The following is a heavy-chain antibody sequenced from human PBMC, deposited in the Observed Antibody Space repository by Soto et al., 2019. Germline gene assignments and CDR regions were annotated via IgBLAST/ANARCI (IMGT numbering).Heavy chain of an antibody. CDR2: INHSGST. CDR1: GGSFSGYY. CDR3: AGHTRNTVTTPTDY. V-gene: IGHV4-34*01. D-gene: IGHD4-17*01. Sequence: QVQLQQWGAGLLKPSETLSLTCAVYGGSFSGYYWSWIRQPPGKGLEWIGEINHSGSTNYNPSLKSRVTISVDTSKNQFSLKLSSVTAADTAVYYCAGHTRNTVTTPTDYWGQGTLVTVSS. J-gene: IGHJ4*02.